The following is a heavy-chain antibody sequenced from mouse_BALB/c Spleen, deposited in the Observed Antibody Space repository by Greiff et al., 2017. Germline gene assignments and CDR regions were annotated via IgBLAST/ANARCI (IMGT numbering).Heavy chain of an antibody. CDR3: ARGGGYSYVDY. CDR1: GFTFSSFG. J-gene: IGHJ2*01. CDR2: ISSGSSTI. V-gene: IGHV5-17*02. D-gene: IGHD2-3*01. Sequence: EVMLVESGGGLVQPGGSRKLSCAASGFTFSSFGMHWVRQAPEKGLEWVAYISSGSSTIYYADTVKGRFTISRDNPKNTLFLQMTSLRSEDTAMYYCARGGGYSYVDYWGQGTTLTVSS.